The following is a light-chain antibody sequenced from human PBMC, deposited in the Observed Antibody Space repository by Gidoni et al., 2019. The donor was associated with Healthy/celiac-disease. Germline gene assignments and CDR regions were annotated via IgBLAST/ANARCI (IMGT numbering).Light chain of an antibody. CDR3: QQSYSYPRA. CDR1: QGISSY. CDR2: AAS. V-gene: IGKV1-8*01. Sequence: AIRLIPSPSSFSASTGDRVTITCRASQGISSYLTWYQQKPGKAPKLLIYAASTLQSGVPSRFSGSGSGTDFTLTISCLQSEDFATYYCQQSYSYPRAFGQGTKVEIK. J-gene: IGKJ1*01.